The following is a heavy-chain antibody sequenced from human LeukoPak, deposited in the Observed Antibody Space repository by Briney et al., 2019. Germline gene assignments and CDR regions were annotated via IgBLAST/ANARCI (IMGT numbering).Heavy chain of an antibody. CDR1: GGTFSSYA. CDR2: IIPIFGTA. V-gene: IGHV1-69*13. J-gene: IGHJ4*02. Sequence: SVKVSCTASGGTFSSYAISWVRQAPGQGLEWMGGIIPIFGTANYAQKFQGRVTITADESTSTAYMELSSLRSEDTAVYYCARTYYYDSSGYYPLDYWGQGTLVTVSS. CDR3: ARTYYYDSSGYYPLDY. D-gene: IGHD3-22*01.